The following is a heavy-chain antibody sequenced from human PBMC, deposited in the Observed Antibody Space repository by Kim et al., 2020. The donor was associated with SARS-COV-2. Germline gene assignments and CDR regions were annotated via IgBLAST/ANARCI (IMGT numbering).Heavy chain of an antibody. D-gene: IGHD6-19*01. Sequence: GGSLRLSCSASSFILKNYWMGWVRQAPGKGLEWVASIDENGSATYYLDSVKGRFTISRDNARDSMYMQMNSLRAEDTGAYYCARDQWRIFDSWGQGTLVT. CDR3: ARDQWRIFDS. J-gene: IGHJ5*01. CDR1: SFILKNYW. CDR2: IDENGSAT. V-gene: IGHV3-7*01.